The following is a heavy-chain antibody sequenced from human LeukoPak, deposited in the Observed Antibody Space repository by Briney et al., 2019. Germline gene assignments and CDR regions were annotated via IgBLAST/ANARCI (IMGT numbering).Heavy chain of an antibody. V-gene: IGHV1-18*01. CDR2: ISAYNGNT. J-gene: IGHJ4*02. D-gene: IGHD6-6*01. Sequence: ASVKVSCKASGGTFSSYAISWVRQAPGQGLEWMGWISAYNGNTNYAQKLQGRVAMTTDTSTSTAYMELRSLRSDDTAVYYRARDPPQGIAARPYYFDYWGQGTLVTVSS. CDR1: GGTFSSYA. CDR3: ARDPPQGIAARPYYFDY.